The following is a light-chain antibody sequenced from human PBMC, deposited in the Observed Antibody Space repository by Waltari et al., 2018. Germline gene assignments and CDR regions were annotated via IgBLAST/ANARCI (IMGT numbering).Light chain of an antibody. J-gene: IGKJ5*01. Sequence: DIVMTQSPLSLPVTPGEPASISCRSSQSLLHSNGYNYLDWYLQKPGQSPQLLIYLGSNRASGVPDRFSGSGSGTDFTLKISRVEAEDVGVYYCQQYYGTPHTFGQGTRLEIK. CDR2: LGS. CDR1: QSLLHSNGYNY. CDR3: QQYYGTPHT. V-gene: IGKV2-28*01.